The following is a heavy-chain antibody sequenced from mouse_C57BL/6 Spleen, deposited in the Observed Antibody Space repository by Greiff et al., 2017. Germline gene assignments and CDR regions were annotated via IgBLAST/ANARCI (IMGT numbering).Heavy chain of an antibody. J-gene: IGHJ1*03. Sequence: QVQLQQPGAELVRPGSSVKLSFKASGYTFTSYWMHWVKQRPIQGLEWIGNIDPSDSETHYNQKFKDKATLTVDKSSSTAYLQLSSLTSEDSAVYYCASGGVIQGYFDVWGTGTTVTVSS. CDR2: IDPSDSET. CDR1: GYTFTSYW. V-gene: IGHV1-52*01. D-gene: IGHD2-13*01. CDR3: ASGGVIQGYFDV.